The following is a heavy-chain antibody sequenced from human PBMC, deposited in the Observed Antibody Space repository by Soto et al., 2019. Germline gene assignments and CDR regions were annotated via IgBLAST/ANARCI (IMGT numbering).Heavy chain of an antibody. Sequence: QVQLQESGPGLVKPSGTLSLTCAVSGGSISSSNWWSWVRQPPGKGLEWIGEIYHSGSTNYNPSLKGRVTITVDQSKNQFSLKLSSVTAADTAVYCCARDGSSGQGGFDYWGQGTLVTVSS. D-gene: IGHD6-19*01. CDR1: GGSISSSNW. CDR3: ARDGSSGQGGFDY. CDR2: IYHSGST. V-gene: IGHV4-4*01. J-gene: IGHJ4*02.